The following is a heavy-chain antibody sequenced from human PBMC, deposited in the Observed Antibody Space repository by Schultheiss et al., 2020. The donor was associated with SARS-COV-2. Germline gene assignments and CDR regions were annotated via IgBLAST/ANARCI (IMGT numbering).Heavy chain of an antibody. J-gene: IGHJ5*02. CDR2: ISGSGGST. CDR3: AKVVVVVPAAMKYSSLSNLGSDH. V-gene: IGHV3-23*01. Sequence: GGSLRLSCAASGFTFSNYAMSWVRQAPGKGLEWVSAISGSGGSTHYADSVKGRFTISRDNSKNTLYLQMNSLRAEDTAVYYCAKVVVVVPAAMKYSSLSNLGSDHWGQGTLVTVSS. CDR1: GFTFSNYA. D-gene: IGHD2-2*01.